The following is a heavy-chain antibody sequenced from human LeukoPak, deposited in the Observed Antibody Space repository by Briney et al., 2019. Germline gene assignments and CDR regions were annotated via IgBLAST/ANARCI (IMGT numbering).Heavy chain of an antibody. CDR2: IYYSGST. CDR3: ARKGLWVVPAADAFDI. CDR1: GGSIRSGGYY. J-gene: IGHJ3*02. V-gene: IGHV4-61*08. Sequence: SETLSLTCTVSGGSIRSGGYYWSWIRQPPGKGLEWIGYIYYSGSTNYNPSLKSRVTISVDTSKNQFSLKLSSVTAADTAVYYCARKGLWVVPAADAFDIWGQGTMVTVSS. D-gene: IGHD2-2*01.